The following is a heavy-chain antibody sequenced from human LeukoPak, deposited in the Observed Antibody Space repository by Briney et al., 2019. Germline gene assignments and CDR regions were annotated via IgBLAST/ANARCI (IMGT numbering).Heavy chain of an antibody. CDR3: ARGVTILTGYSEEDAFDI. CDR1: GYTFTSYA. J-gene: IGHJ3*02. CDR2: INAGNGNT. D-gene: IGHD3-9*01. Sequence: EASVKVSCKASGYTFTSYAMHWVRQAPGQRLEWMGWINAGNGNTKYSQEFQGRVTITRDTSASTAYMELSSLRSEDTAVYYCARGVTILTGYSEEDAFDIWGQGTMVTVSS. V-gene: IGHV1-3*03.